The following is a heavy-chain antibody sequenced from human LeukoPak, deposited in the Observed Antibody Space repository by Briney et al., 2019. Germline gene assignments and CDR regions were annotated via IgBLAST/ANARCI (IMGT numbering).Heavy chain of an antibody. V-gene: IGHV3-7*03. CDR3: ARGGGLDV. CDR2: INHNGNVN. D-gene: IGHD3-16*01. CDR1: GFTFSSYW. Sequence: PGGSLRLSCAASGFTFSSYWMNWARQAPGKGLEWVASINHNGNVNYYVDSVKGRITISRDNAKNSLYLQMSNLRAEGTAVYFCARGGGLDVWGQGATVTVSS. J-gene: IGHJ6*02.